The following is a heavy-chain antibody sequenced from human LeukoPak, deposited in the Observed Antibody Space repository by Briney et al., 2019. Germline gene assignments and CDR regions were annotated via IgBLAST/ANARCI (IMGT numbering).Heavy chain of an antibody. J-gene: IGHJ5*01. CDR3: ARGAGFSRFVC. D-gene: IGHD3-3*01. Sequence: SETLSLTCTGSVCSISSYYWSWLRQPPGKGLEWMGYIYYSGSTNYNPSLKSRVTISVDTSKNQFSLKLSSVTAADTAVYYCARGAGFSRFVCWGQGTLVTVSS. V-gene: IGHV4-59*01. CDR1: VCSISSYY. CDR2: IYYSGST.